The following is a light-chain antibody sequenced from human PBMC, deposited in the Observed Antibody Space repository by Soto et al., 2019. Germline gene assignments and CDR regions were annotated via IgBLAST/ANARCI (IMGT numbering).Light chain of an antibody. CDR1: QGISRS. J-gene: IGKJ4*01. CDR2: DAS. CDR3: HQSDKLPLT. V-gene: IGKV1-33*01. Sequence: DIQMTQSPSSLSASVGDRVTINCQASQGISRSLNWFQQKPGKAPKLLLYDASNLETGVPSRFSGSGSGTNFTFTVSILQPEDIATYYCHQSDKLPLTFGGGTKVEIK.